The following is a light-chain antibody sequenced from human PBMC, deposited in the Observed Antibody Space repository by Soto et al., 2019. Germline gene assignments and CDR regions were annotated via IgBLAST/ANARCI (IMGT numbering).Light chain of an antibody. CDR2: EAS. CDR3: QHYKESST. V-gene: IGKV1-5*03. J-gene: IGKJ1*01. CDR1: QGISSW. Sequence: DIQMTQSPSTLSASVGDRVTITCRPGQGISSWLAWYQQKPGKAPKLLIYEASSSEIGVPPRFSGSGFGTEFTLTISSLQPDDFATYYCQHYKESSTFGQGTRLEIK.